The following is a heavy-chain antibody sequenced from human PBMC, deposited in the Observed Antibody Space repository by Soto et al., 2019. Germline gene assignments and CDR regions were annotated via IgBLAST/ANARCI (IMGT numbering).Heavy chain of an antibody. CDR3: AKDQNIVVVPAAIDGWFDP. J-gene: IGHJ5*02. D-gene: IGHD2-2*02. CDR1: GFTFSSYA. Sequence: GGSLRLSCAASGFTFSSYAMGWVRQAPGEGLEWVSAISGSGGSTYYADSVKGRFTISRDNSKNTLYLQMNSLRAEDTAVYYCAKDQNIVVVPAAIDGWFDPWCQGTLVTVSS. V-gene: IGHV3-23*01. CDR2: ISGSGGST.